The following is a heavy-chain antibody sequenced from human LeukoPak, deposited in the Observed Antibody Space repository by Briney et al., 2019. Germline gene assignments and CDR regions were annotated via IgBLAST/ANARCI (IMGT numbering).Heavy chain of an antibody. CDR1: GGSISSHD. CDR2: IYDSGST. CDR3: ARGRRGRYYDISRYNYFDY. V-gene: IGHV4-59*11. Sequence: PSETLSLTCTVSGGSISSHDWGWIRQPPGKGLEWIGYIYDSGSTTYNPSLKSRVTIVVDTSKDQVSLKLSSVTAADTAVYYCARGRRGRYYDISRYNYFDYWGQGTLVSVSS. D-gene: IGHD3-22*01. J-gene: IGHJ4*02.